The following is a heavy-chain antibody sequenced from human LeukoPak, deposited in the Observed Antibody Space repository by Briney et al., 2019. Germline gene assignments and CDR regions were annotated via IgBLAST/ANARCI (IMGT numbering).Heavy chain of an antibody. J-gene: IGHJ6*02. CDR1: GFTFSSYS. V-gene: IGHV3-21*01. CDR2: ISSSSSYI. CDR3: ARDWAYYYYGMDV. Sequence: GGSLRLSCAASGFTFSSYSMNWVRQAPGKGLEWVSSISSSSSYIYYADSVKGRFTISRDDAKNSLYLQMNSLRAEDTAVYYCARDWAYYYYGMDVWGQGTTVTVSS. D-gene: IGHD7-27*01.